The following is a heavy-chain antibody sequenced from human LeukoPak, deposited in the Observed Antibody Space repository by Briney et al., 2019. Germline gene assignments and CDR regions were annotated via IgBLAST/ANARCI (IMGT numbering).Heavy chain of an antibody. CDR1: GGSISSGSYY. V-gene: IGHV4-61*02. CDR2: IYTSGST. CDR3: AREFLSSGFDY. D-gene: IGHD6-19*01. Sequence: ASETLSLTCTVSGGSISSGSYYWSWIRQPAGKGLEWIGRIYTSGSTNYNPSLKSRVTISVDTSKNQFSLKLSSVTAADTAVYYCAREFLSSGFDYWGQGTLVTVSS. J-gene: IGHJ4*02.